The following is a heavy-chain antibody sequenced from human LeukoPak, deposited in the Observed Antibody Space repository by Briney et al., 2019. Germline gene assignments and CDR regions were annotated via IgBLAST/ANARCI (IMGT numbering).Heavy chain of an antibody. J-gene: IGHJ4*02. CDR3: AKDRWAVDTAMVMDY. CDR2: ISYDGSNK. V-gene: IGHV3-30*18. D-gene: IGHD5-18*01. Sequence: GRSLRLSCAASGFTFSSYGMHWVRQAPGKGLGWVAVISYDGSNKYYADSVKGRFTISRDNSKNTLYLQMNSLRAEDTAVYYCAKDRWAVDTAMVMDYWGQGTLVTVSS. CDR1: GFTFSSYG.